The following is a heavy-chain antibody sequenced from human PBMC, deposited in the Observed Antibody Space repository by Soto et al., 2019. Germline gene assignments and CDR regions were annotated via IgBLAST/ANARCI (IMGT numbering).Heavy chain of an antibody. CDR2: INPGNGNT. V-gene: IGHV1-3*05. J-gene: IGHJ4*02. D-gene: IGHD3-16*02. CDR3: ARSAISPYGGLIGPFDY. CDR1: GYTFTAYA. Sequence: QVQLVQSGGEEKKPGASVKVSCEASGYTFTAYAIHWLRQAPGQRLEWMAWINPGNGNTRYSQKFLGRVSITRDTSASTAYLEPDSLRSEDTAVYYCARSAISPYGGLIGPFDYWGQGNLVTVSS.